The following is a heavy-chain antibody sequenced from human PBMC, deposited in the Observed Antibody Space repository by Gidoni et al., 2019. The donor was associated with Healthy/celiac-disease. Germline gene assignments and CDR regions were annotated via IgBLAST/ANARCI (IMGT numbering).Heavy chain of an antibody. CDR2: IWYDGSNK. Sequence: QVQLVASGGGVVQPGRSLRLSCAASGFPFSSYGMHWVRQAPGKGLEWVAVIWYDGSNKYYADSVKGRFTISRDNSKNTLYLQMNSLRAEDTAVYYCAREGDGDSRYFDYWGQGTLVPVSS. CDR1: GFPFSSYG. D-gene: IGHD3-22*01. CDR3: AREGDGDSRYFDY. V-gene: IGHV3-33*01. J-gene: IGHJ4*02.